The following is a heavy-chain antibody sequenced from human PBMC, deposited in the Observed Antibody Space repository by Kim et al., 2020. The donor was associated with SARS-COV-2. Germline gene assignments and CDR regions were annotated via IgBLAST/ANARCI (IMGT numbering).Heavy chain of an antibody. Sequence: SVKVSCKASGFTFTSSAVQWVRQARGQRLEWIGWIVVGSGNTNYAQKFQERVTITRDMSTSTAYMELSRLRSEDTAVYYCAADLYDSSGYTDYWGQGTLVTVSS. CDR2: IVVGSGNT. J-gene: IGHJ4*02. CDR1: GFTFTSSA. V-gene: IGHV1-58*01. CDR3: AADLYDSSGYTDY. D-gene: IGHD3-22*01.